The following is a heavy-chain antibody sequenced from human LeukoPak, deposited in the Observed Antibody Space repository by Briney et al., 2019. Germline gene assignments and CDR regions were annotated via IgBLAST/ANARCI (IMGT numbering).Heavy chain of an antibody. V-gene: IGHV3-72*01. J-gene: IGHJ4*02. D-gene: IGHD3-22*01. CDR2: PRNKANSYTT. CDR3: ARNYYDSSAYYGDC. Sequence: GGSLRLSCAASGFTFSAHYIDWVRQAPGKGLEWVGRPRNKANSYTTEYAASVKGRFTISRDDSENSLYLQMNSLKIADTAVYYCARNYYDSSAYYGDCWGQGTLVTVSS. CDR1: GFTFSAHY.